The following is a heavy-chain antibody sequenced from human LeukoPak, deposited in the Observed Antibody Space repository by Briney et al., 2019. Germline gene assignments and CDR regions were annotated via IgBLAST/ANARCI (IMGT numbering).Heavy chain of an antibody. V-gene: IGHV4-39*01. Sequence: SETLSHSCTVSGGAIISDNFYWGWVRQPPGKGLEWVGSINYSGTTYYNPSLRSRVSISVDTSRTQFFLRLNSVTAADTAVYYCGRLFDSWGQGILVTVSS. CDR1: GGAIISDNFY. CDR3: GRLFDS. CDR2: INYSGTT. J-gene: IGHJ4*02.